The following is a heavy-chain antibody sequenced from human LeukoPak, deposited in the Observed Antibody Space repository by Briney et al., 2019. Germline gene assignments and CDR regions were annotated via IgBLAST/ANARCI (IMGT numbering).Heavy chain of an antibody. Sequence: VXXSCKASGGTFSSYTISWVRQAPGQGLEWMGRIIPILGIANYAQKFQGRVTITADKSTSTAYMELSSLRSEDTAVYYCARAYSSSSGGGMDVWGQGTTVTVSS. CDR1: GGTFSSYT. CDR3: ARAYSSSSGGGMDV. D-gene: IGHD6-6*01. J-gene: IGHJ6*02. V-gene: IGHV1-69*02. CDR2: IIPILGIA.